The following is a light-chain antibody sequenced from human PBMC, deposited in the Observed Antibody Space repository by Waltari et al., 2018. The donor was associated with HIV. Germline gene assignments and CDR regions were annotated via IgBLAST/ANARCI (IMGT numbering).Light chain of an antibody. CDR1: NIGSKS. CDR3: QVWDNSNDVVV. Sequence: SYVLTPPPSVSVAPGQTASLTCGGNNIGSKSVHWYQQKPGQGPAMVVNDGTGRPPGSAEGVSGSNTGNTATLTISRVEAGDEADDYCQVWDNSNDVVVFGGGTKLTVL. J-gene: IGLJ2*01. V-gene: IGLV3-21*02. CDR2: DGT.